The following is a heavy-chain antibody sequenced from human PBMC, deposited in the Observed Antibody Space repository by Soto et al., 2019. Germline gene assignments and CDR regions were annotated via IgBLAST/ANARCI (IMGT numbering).Heavy chain of an antibody. V-gene: IGHV4-34*03. D-gene: IGHD3-16*02. CDR1: GGSFSGYY. J-gene: IGHJ6*03. Sequence: SETLSLTCAVYGGSFSGYYWSWIRQPPGKGLEWIGEINHSGSTNYNPSLKSRVTISVDTSKNQFSLKLSSVTAADTAVYYCSGDYIWGSYRSYYMDVWGKGTTVTVSS. CDR2: INHSGST. CDR3: SGDYIWGSYRSYYMDV.